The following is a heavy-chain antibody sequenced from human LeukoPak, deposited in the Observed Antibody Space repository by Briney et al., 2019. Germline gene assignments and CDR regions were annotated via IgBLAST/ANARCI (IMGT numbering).Heavy chain of an antibody. CDR1: GGSISSYY. D-gene: IGHD4-17*01. CDR3: ARDLSYGDRFWYFDL. CDR2: IYYSGST. V-gene: IGHV4-59*01. Sequence: KPSETLSLTCTVSGGSISSYYWSWIRQPPGKGLEWIGYIYYSGSTNYNPSLKSRVTISVDTSKNQFSLKLSSVTAADTAVYYCARDLSYGDRFWYFDLWGRGTLVTVSS. J-gene: IGHJ2*01.